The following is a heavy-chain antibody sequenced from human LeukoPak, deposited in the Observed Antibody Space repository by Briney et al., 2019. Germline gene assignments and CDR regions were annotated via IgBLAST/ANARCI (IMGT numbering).Heavy chain of an antibody. CDR1: GGSISSGGYY. CDR2: IYYSGST. J-gene: IGHJ3*02. V-gene: IGHV4-31*03. Sequence: SQTLSLTCTVSGGSISSGGYYWSWIRQHPGKGLEWIGYIYYSGSTYYNPSLKIRVTISVDTSKNQFSLKLSSVTAADTAVYYCARVAARSSAFDIWGQGTMVTVSS. CDR3: ARVAARSSAFDI. D-gene: IGHD6-25*01.